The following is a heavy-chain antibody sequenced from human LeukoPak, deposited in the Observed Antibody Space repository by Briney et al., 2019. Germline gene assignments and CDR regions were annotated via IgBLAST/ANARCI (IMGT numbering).Heavy chain of an antibody. CDR1: GCNFEDYY. Sequence: ASVNVSFKASGCNFEDYYIHWVRQPPAQGLEWMGGINPNSGGMKQPQMFQGRVTMTRDTHISTAYMELTSLRSDDTAVYYCARGRHFDSNGYYAAFYFDSWGQGTLVTVSS. J-gene: IGHJ4*02. V-gene: IGHV1-2*02. D-gene: IGHD3-22*01. CDR2: INPNSGGM. CDR3: ARGRHFDSNGYYAAFYFDS.